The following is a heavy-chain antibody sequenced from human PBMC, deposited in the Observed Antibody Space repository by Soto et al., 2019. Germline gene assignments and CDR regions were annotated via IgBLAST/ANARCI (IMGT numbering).Heavy chain of an antibody. CDR3: ARDRVAGAAPPAY. Sequence: EVQLLESGGGLIQPGGSLRLSCAASGITFSSYAMSWVRQAPGKGLEWVSAMRGSGGSTYYADSVKGRFTISRDNSKNTLYLQMNRLRADDTAVYSCARDRVAGAAPPAYWGQGTLVTVSS. J-gene: IGHJ4*02. D-gene: IGHD6-19*01. CDR1: GITFSSYA. CDR2: MRGSGGST. V-gene: IGHV3-23*01.